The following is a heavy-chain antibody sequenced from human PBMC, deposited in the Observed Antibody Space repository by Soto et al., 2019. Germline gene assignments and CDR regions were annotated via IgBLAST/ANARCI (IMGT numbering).Heavy chain of an antibody. CDR3: ARVVGMRNAWGNWFDP. CDR1: GYTFTSYG. J-gene: IGHJ5*02. D-gene: IGHD7-27*01. V-gene: IGHV1-18*01. CDR2: ISAYNGNT. Sequence: ASVKVSCKASGYTFTSYGISWVRQAPGQGLEWMGWISAYNGNTNYAQKLQGRVTMTTDTSTSTAYMELRSLRSDDTAVYYCARVVGMRNAWGNWFDPWGQGTLVTVSS.